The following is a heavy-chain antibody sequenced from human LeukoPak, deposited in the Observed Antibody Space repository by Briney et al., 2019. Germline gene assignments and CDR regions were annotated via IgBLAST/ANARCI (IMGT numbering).Heavy chain of an antibody. D-gene: IGHD5-24*01. CDR3: ARSRDGYNFAFDY. Sequence: PGESLRLSCTTSGFTFGDNALSWDRQAPGKGLEWVGFMRSGETPQYAASVSGRFIISRDDSNRVAHLQMSSLKTEDTALYYCARSRDGYNFAFDYWGRGTLVTVSS. V-gene: IGHV3-49*04. CDR2: MRSGETP. CDR1: GFTFGDNA. J-gene: IGHJ4*02.